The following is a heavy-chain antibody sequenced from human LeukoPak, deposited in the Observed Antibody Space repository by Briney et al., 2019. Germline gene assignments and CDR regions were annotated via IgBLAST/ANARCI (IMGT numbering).Heavy chain of an antibody. V-gene: IGHV4-34*01. Sequence: SETLSLTCAVYGGSFSGYYWSWIRQPPGKGLEWIGEINHSGSTNYNPSLKSRVTISVDTSKNQFSLKLSSVTAADTAVYYCARGLGIAVAGPLRNNDAFDIWGQGTMVTVSS. CDR1: GGSFSGYY. CDR2: INHSGST. J-gene: IGHJ3*02. CDR3: ARGLGIAVAGPLRNNDAFDI. D-gene: IGHD6-19*01.